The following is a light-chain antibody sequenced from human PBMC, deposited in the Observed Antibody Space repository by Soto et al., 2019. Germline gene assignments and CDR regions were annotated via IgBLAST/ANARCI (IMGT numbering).Light chain of an antibody. V-gene: IGLV1-44*01. CDR1: SSNIGSNT. CDR3: AAWDDSLNGVV. J-gene: IGLJ2*01. CDR2: SNN. Sequence: QSVLTQPPSASRTPGQRVTISCSGSSSNIGSNTVNWYQQLPGTAPKLLIYSNNQRPSGVPDRFSGSKSGTSASLAISGLQSEDEADYYCAAWDDSLNGVVFGGGTKLTLL.